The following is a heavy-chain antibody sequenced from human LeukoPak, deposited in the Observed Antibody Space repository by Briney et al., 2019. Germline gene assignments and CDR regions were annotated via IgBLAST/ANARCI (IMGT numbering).Heavy chain of an antibody. CDR1: GDSISSSY. CDR2: IHTSGST. D-gene: IGHD4-23*01. CDR3: ARPLDCNYGGTAFDI. J-gene: IGHJ3*02. V-gene: IGHV4-4*07. Sequence: PSETLSLTCTVSGDSISSSYWGWIRQPAGKGLEWIGRIHTSGSTYYSPSLKSRVTMSVDTSTNQFSLKLSSVTAADTAVYYCARPLDCNYGGTAFDIWGQGTMVTVSS.